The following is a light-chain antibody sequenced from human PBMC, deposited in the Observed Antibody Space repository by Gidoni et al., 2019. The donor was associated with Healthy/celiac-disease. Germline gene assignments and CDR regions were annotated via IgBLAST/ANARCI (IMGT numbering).Light chain of an antibody. CDR1: QGISSY. CDR3: QQYDSYPRT. Sequence: AIRMTQSPSSFSASTGDRVTITCRASQGISSYLAWYQQTPWKAPKLLIYSASTLQSGVPSRFSGSGSGTDFTLPISCLQSEDFATYYCQQYDSYPRTFGQGTKVEIK. CDR2: SAS. J-gene: IGKJ1*01. V-gene: IGKV1-8*01.